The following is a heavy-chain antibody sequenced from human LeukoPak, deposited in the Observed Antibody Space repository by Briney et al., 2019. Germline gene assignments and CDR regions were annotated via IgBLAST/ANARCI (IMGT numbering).Heavy chain of an antibody. CDR2: IGPTGSDR. CDR3: ATETNGRHYDY. Sequence: GGSLRLSCTASGLTFSTSGFNWVRQAPGKGLEWVASIGPTGSDRYHADSIKGRFTISRDNANNFLYLQMNSLRAEDSAVYYCATETNGRHYDYWGQGTLLTVSS. V-gene: IGHV3-21*06. D-gene: IGHD1-14*01. J-gene: IGHJ4*02. CDR1: GLTFSTSG.